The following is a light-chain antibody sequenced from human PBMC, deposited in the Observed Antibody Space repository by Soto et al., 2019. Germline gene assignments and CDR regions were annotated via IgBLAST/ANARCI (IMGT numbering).Light chain of an antibody. CDR2: HND. Sequence: QSVLTQPPSVSAAPGQKVTISCSGSSFNIGNNYVSWFQQLPGAAPKLLIYHNDKRPSGIPDRFSGSKSGTSATLGITGLQTGDEADYYCGTWDSGMSAAGWVFGGGTKVT. CDR3: GTWDSGMSAAGWV. CDR1: SFNIGNNY. J-gene: IGLJ3*02. V-gene: IGLV1-51*01.